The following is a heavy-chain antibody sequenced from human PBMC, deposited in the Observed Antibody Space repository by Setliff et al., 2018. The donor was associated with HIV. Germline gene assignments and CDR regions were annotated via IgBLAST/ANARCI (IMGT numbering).Heavy chain of an antibody. CDR1: GFTFNDYS. CDR2: ISGTSNTI. J-gene: IGHJ6*02. CDR3: ARDAPYTSSWLYYSYYYGLDV. Sequence: GGSLRLSCAASGFTFNDYSMNWVRQAPGKSLEWLSYISGTSNTIYYADPVKGRFTISRDNAKNLLYLQMNSLRVEDTAIYYCARDAPYTSSWLYYSYYYGLDVWGQGTTVTVSS. D-gene: IGHD6-13*01. V-gene: IGHV3-48*01.